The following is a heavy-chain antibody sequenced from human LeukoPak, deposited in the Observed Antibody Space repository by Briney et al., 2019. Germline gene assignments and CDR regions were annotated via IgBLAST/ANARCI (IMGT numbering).Heavy chain of an antibody. CDR1: GYTFTSYA. D-gene: IGHD3-10*01. Sequence: ASVKVSCKASGYTFTSYAMHWVRQALGQRLEWMGWINAGNGNTKYSQKFQGRVTITRDTSASTAYMELSSLRSEDTAVYYCARPMVRGVRPYYYYGMDVWGQGTTVTVSS. CDR2: INAGNGNT. V-gene: IGHV1-3*01. J-gene: IGHJ6*02. CDR3: ARPMVRGVRPYYYYGMDV.